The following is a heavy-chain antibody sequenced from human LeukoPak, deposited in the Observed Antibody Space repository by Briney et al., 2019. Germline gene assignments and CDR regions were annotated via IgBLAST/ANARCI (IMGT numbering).Heavy chain of an antibody. J-gene: IGHJ4*02. Sequence: SQTLSLTCTVSGGSISSGSYYWSWIRQPAGKGLEWIGRIYTSGSTNYNPSLKSRVTISVDTSKNQFSLKLSSVTAADTAVYYCARGRRYCSGGSCYLDYWGQGTLVTVSS. CDR1: GGSISSGSYY. D-gene: IGHD2-15*01. CDR2: IYTSGST. CDR3: ARGRRYCSGGSCYLDY. V-gene: IGHV4-61*02.